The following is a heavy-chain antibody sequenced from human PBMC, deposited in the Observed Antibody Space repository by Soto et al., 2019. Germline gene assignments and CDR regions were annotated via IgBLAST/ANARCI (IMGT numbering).Heavy chain of an antibody. CDR3: AKYGTIFGQITKNWFDP. CDR1: GFTFSSYA. J-gene: IGHJ5*02. D-gene: IGHD3-3*01. V-gene: IGHV3-23*01. CDR2: ISGSGGST. Sequence: PGGSLRLSCAASGFTFSSYAMSWVRRAPGKGLEWVSAISGSGGSTYYADSVKGRFTISRDNSKNTLYLQMNSLRAEDTAVYYCAKYGTIFGQITKNWFDPWGQGTLVTVSS.